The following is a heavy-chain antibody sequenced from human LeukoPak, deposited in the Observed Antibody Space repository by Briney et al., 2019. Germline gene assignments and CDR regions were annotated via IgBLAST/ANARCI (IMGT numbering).Heavy chain of an antibody. CDR3: TTAPLFGELYY. V-gene: IGHV3-15*01. Sequence: PGGSLRLSCAASGFTFSNAWMSWVRQAPGKGLEWVGRIKSKTDGGTTDYAAPVKGRFTISRDDSKSTLYLQMNSLKTEDTAVYYCTTAPLFGELYYWGQGTLVTVSS. CDR1: GFTFSNAW. J-gene: IGHJ4*02. CDR2: IKSKTDGGTT. D-gene: IGHD3-10*01.